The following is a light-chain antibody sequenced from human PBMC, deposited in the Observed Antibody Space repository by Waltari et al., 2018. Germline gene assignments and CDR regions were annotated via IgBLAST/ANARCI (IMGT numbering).Light chain of an antibody. J-gene: IGLJ3*02. CDR2: DVT. CDR1: SGAVGASNY. V-gene: IGLV2-14*03. Sequence: QSALTQPASVSGSPGQSITISSTGASGAVGASNYVSWYQQHPGKAPKLMIYDVTVRPSGVSNRFSGSKSGNTASLTISGLQAEDEADYYCCSYISSTITWVFGGGTKLTVL. CDR3: CSYISSTITWV.